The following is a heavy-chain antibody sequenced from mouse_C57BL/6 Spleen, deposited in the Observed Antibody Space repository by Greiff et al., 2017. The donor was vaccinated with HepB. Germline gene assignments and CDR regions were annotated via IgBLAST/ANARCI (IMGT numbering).Heavy chain of an antibody. CDR3: ARYGSSHNAMDY. J-gene: IGHJ4*01. Sequence: EVKVEESGGGLVKPGGSLKLSCAASGFTFSSYAMSWVRQTPEKRLEWVATISDGGSYTYYPDNVKGRFTISRDNAKNNLYLQMSHLKSEDTAMYYCARYGSSHNAMDYWGQGTSVTVSS. D-gene: IGHD1-1*01. CDR2: ISDGGSYT. CDR1: GFTFSSYA. V-gene: IGHV5-4*03.